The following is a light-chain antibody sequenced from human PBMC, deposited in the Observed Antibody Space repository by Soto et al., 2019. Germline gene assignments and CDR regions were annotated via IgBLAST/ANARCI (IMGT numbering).Light chain of an antibody. CDR3: QQYSSSQGWT. CDR1: QSVSSN. J-gene: IGKJ1*01. Sequence: IVMTQSPDTLFVSPGERVTFSCRASQSVSSNVAWYQQKPGQAPRLLIYAASTRATGVSARFSGWGSGIDFTLTISSLQSEDFAVYYCQQYSSSQGWTFGQGTKV. V-gene: IGKV3-15*01. CDR2: AAS.